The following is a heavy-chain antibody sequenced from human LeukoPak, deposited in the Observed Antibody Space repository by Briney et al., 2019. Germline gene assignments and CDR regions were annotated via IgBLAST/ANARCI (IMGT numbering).Heavy chain of an antibody. D-gene: IGHD2-15*01. V-gene: IGHV4-4*07. CDR3: ARDNRYCSGGTCYSGQDY. J-gene: IGHJ4*02. CDR1: GGSISNHY. CDR2: IYASGTI. Sequence: PSETLSLTCTVSGGSISNHYWNWIRQPAGKGLEWIGRIYASGTINYNPSLKSRVTMSLDTSKSQFSLILSSVTAANTAVYYCARDNRYCSGGTCYSGQDYWGQGTLVTVSS.